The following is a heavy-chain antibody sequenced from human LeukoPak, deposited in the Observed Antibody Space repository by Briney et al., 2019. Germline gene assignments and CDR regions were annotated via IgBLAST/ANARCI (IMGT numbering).Heavy chain of an antibody. V-gene: IGHV4-59*01. D-gene: IGHD2-15*01. Sequence: SETLSLTCAVYGGSFSGYYWSWIRQPPGKGLEWIGYIYYSGSTNYNPSLKSRVTISVDTSKNQFSLKLSSVTAADTAVYYCARVPRYCSGGSCSYFDYWGQGTLVTVSS. J-gene: IGHJ4*02. CDR3: ARVPRYCSGGSCSYFDY. CDR1: GGSFSGYY. CDR2: IYYSGST.